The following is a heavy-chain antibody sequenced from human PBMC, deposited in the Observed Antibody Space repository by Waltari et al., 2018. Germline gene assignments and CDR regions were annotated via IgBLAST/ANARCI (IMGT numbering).Heavy chain of an antibody. CDR3: ARTRIKGTSPYY. D-gene: IGHD1-1*01. CDR1: SGSFSDYY. CDR2: INHSGST. J-gene: IGHJ4*02. Sequence: QVQLHQWGAGLLKPSENLSPTCAVYSGSFSDYYWSWIRQPPGKGLEWIGQINHSGSTNFNPSLKSRVTLSVDTSKNQFSLKLSSVTAADTAVYYCARTRIKGTSPYYWGQGTLVTVSS. V-gene: IGHV4-34*01.